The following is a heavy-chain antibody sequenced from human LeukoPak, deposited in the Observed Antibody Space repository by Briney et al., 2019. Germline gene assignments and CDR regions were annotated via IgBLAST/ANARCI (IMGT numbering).Heavy chain of an antibody. V-gene: IGHV3-48*03. D-gene: IGHD6-19*01. CDR1: GFTFSSYE. CDR2: ISSSGSTI. J-gene: IGHJ4*02. Sequence: GGSLRLSCAASGFTFSSYEMNWVRQAPGKGLEWVSYISSSGSTIYYADSVKGRFTVSRDNAKNSLYLQMNSLRAEDTALYYCGRHPSGWIDYWGQGTLVTVPS. CDR3: GRHPSGWIDY.